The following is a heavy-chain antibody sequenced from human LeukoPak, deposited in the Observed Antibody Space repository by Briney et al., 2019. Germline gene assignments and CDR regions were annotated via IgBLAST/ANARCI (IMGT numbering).Heavy chain of an antibody. CDR3: ARGAVEAVAAGAFDI. D-gene: IGHD6-19*01. V-gene: IGHV4-59*01. Sequence: SETLSLTCTVSGGSISSYYWSWIRQPPGKGLEWIGYIYYSGSTNYNPSLKSRVTISVDTSKNQFSLKLSSVTAVDTAVYYCARGAVEAVAAGAFDIWGQGTMVTVSS. CDR1: GGSISSYY. CDR2: IYYSGST. J-gene: IGHJ3*02.